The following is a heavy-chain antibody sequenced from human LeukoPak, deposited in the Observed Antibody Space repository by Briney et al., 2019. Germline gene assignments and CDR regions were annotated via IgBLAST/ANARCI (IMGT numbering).Heavy chain of an antibody. CDR1: GFTFSSYW. CDR2: INSDGSST. CDR3: VSHYYGGTGYYYPFEY. Sequence: GGSLRLSCAASGFTFSSYWMHWVRHAPGKGLVWVSRINSDGSSTSYADSVKGRFTISRDNSKNTLYLQMNSLRSEDTAVYYCVSHYYGGTGYYYPFEYWGQGTLVTVS. D-gene: IGHD2-21*01. J-gene: IGHJ4*02. V-gene: IGHV3-74*01.